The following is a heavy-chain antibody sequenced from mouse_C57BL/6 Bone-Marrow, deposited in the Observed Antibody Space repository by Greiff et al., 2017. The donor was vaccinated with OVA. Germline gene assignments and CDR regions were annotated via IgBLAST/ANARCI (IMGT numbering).Heavy chain of an antibody. CDR1: GYSITSGYY. CDR2: ISYDGSN. Sequence: EVQLVESGPGLVKPSQSLSLTCSVTGYSITSGYYWNWIRQFPGNKLEWMGYISYDGSNNYNPSLTNRISITRDTSKNQFFLKLNSVTTEDTATYYCAREEIYYDYDGWYFDVWGTGTTVTVSS. V-gene: IGHV3-6*01. J-gene: IGHJ1*03. CDR3: AREEIYYDYDGWYFDV. D-gene: IGHD2-4*01.